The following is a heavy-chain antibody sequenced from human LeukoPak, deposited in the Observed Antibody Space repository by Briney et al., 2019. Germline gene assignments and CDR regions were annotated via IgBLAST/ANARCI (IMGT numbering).Heavy chain of an antibody. D-gene: IGHD5-12*01. CDR1: GYTFTSYG. V-gene: IGHV1-18*04. Sequence: ASVKVSCKASGYTFTSYGISWVRQAPGQGLEWMGCISAYNGNTNYAQKLQGRVTMTTDTSTSTAYMELRSLRSDDTAVYYCARGPPIVATLYYFDCWGQGTLVTVSS. CDR3: ARGPPIVATLYYFDC. J-gene: IGHJ4*02. CDR2: ISAYNGNT.